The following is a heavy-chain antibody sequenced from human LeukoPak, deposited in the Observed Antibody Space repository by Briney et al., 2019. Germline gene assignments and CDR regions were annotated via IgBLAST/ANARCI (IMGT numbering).Heavy chain of an antibody. Sequence: SETPSLTCAVSGGSISSGGYSWSWIRQPPGKGLEWIGYIYHSGSTYYNPSLKSRVTISVDRSKNQFSLKLSSVTAADTAVYYCAAGGTTVTDFDYWGQGTLVTVSS. CDR3: AAGGTTVTDFDY. J-gene: IGHJ4*02. CDR1: GGSISSGGYS. D-gene: IGHD4-17*01. V-gene: IGHV4-30-2*01. CDR2: IYHSGST.